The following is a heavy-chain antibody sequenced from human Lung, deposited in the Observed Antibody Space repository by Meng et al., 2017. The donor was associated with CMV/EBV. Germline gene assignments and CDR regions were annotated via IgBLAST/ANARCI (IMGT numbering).Heavy chain of an antibody. CDR1: GFSLSAYW. J-gene: IGHJ6*02. CDR3: VRGRGLDA. V-gene: IGHV3-7*01. CDR2: IKEDGSER. D-gene: IGHD6-25*01. Sequence: SCAASGFSLSAYWMTWVRQAPGQGLEWVANIKEDGSERDYVDSVEGRLTISRDNSRNSLFLEMNSLRVGDTAVYYCVRGRGLDAWGQGTTVTVSS.